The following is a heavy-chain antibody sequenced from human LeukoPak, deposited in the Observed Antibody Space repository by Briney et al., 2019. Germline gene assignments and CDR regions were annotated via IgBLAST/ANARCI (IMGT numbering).Heavy chain of an antibody. CDR3: TRVDLDYYYN. CDR1: GFTFSSHW. Sequence: GGSLRLSCAASGFTFSSHWMDWVRQAPGKGLVWVSRINSDESITSYADSVKGRFTISRDNAKNTLYLQMNNLRAEDTAVYYCTRVDLDYYYNWSQGTLVTVSS. V-gene: IGHV3-74*01. CDR2: INSDESIT. D-gene: IGHD2-21*02. J-gene: IGHJ4*02.